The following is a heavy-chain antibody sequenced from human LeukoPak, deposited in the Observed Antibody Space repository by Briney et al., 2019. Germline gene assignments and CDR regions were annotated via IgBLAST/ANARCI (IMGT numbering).Heavy chain of an antibody. CDR1: GFIFSDYY. J-gene: IGHJ4*02. V-gene: IGHV3-11*01. CDR2: VSISGGTI. CDR3: ARTMITFGGVIVPMGFDY. D-gene: IGHD3-16*02. Sequence: GGSLRLSCAASGFIFSDYYMSWIRQALGKGLEWVSYVSISGGTIYYADSVKGRFTISRDNAKNSLYLQMNSLRAEDTAVYYCARTMITFGGVIVPMGFDYWGQGTLVTVSS.